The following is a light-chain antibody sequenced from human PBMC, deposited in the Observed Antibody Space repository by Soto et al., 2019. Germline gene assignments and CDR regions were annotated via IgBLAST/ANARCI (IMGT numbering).Light chain of an antibody. CDR3: SSYTASSTLL. CDR1: SGDVGGYNY. CDR2: EVS. J-gene: IGLJ1*01. V-gene: IGLV2-14*03. Sequence: QSALTQPGSVSGSPGQSITISCTGTSGDVGGYNYVSWSQQHPGKAPKLLISEVSNRPSGVSNRFSGSKSGNTASLTISGLQADDEADYYCSSYTASSTLLFGTGTKVTVL.